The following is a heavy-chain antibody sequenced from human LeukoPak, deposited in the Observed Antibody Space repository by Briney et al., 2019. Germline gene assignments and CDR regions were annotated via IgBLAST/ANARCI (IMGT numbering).Heavy chain of an antibody. Sequence: GGSLRLSCAASGFTFSTYSMNWVRQAPGKGLEWVSYISSSSSTIYYADSVKGRFTISRDNAKNSLYLQMNSLRAEDTAVYYCARGPTYYDSSGQVPFDYWGQGTLVTVSS. D-gene: IGHD3-22*01. CDR1: GFTFSTYS. CDR2: ISSSSSTI. J-gene: IGHJ4*02. CDR3: ARGPTYYDSSGQVPFDY. V-gene: IGHV3-48*01.